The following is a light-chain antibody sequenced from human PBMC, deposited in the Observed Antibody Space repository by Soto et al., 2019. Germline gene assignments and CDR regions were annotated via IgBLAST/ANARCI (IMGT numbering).Light chain of an antibody. J-gene: IGLJ3*02. CDR1: NSDVGRYNL. CDR2: EVN. V-gene: IGLV2-23*02. Sequence: QSALTQPASVSGSPGQSITVSCTGTNSDVGRYNLVSWYQQHPGKAPKLIISEVNERPSGVSDRFSGSKSGNTASLTISGLQSEDEADDYCCSYAGRNTVVFGGGTKVTVL. CDR3: CSYAGRNTVV.